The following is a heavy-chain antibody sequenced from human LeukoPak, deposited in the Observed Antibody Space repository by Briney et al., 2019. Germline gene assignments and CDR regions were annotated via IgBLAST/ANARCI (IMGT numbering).Heavy chain of an antibody. CDR1: GFSLSTSGVG. CDR3: AHRGYYDSSGYYDYFDY. J-gene: IGHJ4*02. CDR2: IYWDDDK. D-gene: IGHD3-22*01. Sequence: SGPTLVKPTQTLTLTCTFSGFSLSTSGVGVGWIRQPPGKALEWLALIYWDDDKRYNPSLKSRLTITKDTSKNQVVLTMTNMDPVDTATYYCAHRGYYDSSGYYDYFDYWGQGTLVTVSS. V-gene: IGHV2-5*02.